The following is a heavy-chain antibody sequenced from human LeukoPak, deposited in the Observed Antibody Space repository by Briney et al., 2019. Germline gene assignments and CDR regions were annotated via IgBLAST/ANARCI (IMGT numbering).Heavy chain of an antibody. D-gene: IGHD2-2*03. CDR2: ISSSSSYI. J-gene: IGHJ4*02. CDR1: GFTFSSYS. V-gene: IGHV3-21*01. Sequence: PGGSLRLSCAASGFTFSSYSMNWVRQAPGKGLEWVSSISSSSSYIYYADSVKGRFTISRDNAKNSLYLQMNSLRAEDTAVYYCARGAGYCSSTSCYVGTIDYWGQGTLVTVSS. CDR3: ARGAGYCSSTSCYVGTIDY.